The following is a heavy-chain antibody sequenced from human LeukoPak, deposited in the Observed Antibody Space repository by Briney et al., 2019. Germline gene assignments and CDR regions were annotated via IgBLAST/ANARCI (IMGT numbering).Heavy chain of an antibody. CDR1: GFTFTSYV. J-gene: IGHJ4*02. Sequence: GGSLRLSCAASGFTFTSYVLTWVRQAPGKGLEWVSDISETGGRTNYADSVKGRFTISRDNSKNMLYLQMNSLRAEDTAVYYCAKGTRCGGDCYTLFDYWGQGTLVTVSS. CDR3: AKGTRCGGDCYTLFDY. CDR2: ISETGGRT. V-gene: IGHV3-23*01. D-gene: IGHD2-21*02.